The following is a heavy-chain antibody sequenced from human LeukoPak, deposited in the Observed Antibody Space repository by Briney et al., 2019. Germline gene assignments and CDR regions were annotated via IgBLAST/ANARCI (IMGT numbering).Heavy chain of an antibody. J-gene: IGHJ3*02. Sequence: PGGSLRLSCAASGFTFSSYAMSWVRQAPGKGLEWVSAISGSGGSTYYADSVKGRFTISRDNSKNTLYLQMNSLRAEDTAVYYCARNGWVRLVQQNAFDIWGQGTMVTVSS. CDR2: ISGSGGST. D-gene: IGHD6-13*01. V-gene: IGHV3-23*01. CDR3: ARNGWVRLVQQNAFDI. CDR1: GFTFSSYA.